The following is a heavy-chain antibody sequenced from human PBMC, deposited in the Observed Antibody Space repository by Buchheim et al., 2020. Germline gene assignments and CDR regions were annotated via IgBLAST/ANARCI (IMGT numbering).Heavy chain of an antibody. Sequence: EVQLVESGGGLVQPGGSLRLSCAASGFTFSSYSMNWVRQAPGKGLEWGSYISSSSSTIYYADSVKGRFTISRDNAKNSLYLQMNSLRAKDTAVYYCARDAVVVPANAHGLDYWGQGTL. CDR1: GFTFSSYS. CDR2: ISSSSSTI. CDR3: ARDAVVVPANAHGLDY. D-gene: IGHD2-2*01. J-gene: IGHJ4*02. V-gene: IGHV3-48*04.